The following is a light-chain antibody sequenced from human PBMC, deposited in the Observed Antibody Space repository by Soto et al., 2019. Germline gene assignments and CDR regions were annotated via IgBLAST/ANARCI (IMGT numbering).Light chain of an antibody. V-gene: IGKV1-5*03. CDR3: KQYNTYPWT. J-gene: IGKJ1*01. Sequence: DIQMTQSPSTLSASVGDRVTITCRASQSTNSWLAWYQQKPGKAPKILIYKASSLESGVPSRFGGSGSGTEFTLTISSLQPDDFATYYCKQYNTYPWTFGQGTKVEIK. CDR2: KAS. CDR1: QSTNSW.